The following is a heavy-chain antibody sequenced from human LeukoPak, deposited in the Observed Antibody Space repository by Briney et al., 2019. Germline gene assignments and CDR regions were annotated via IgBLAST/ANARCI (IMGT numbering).Heavy chain of an antibody. CDR3: ARDSSSWTGYFDY. J-gene: IGHJ4*02. V-gene: IGHV1-2*02. CDR1: GGTFSSYA. Sequence: ASVKVSCKASGGTFSSYAISWVRQAPGQGPEWMGWINPNSGGTNYAQKFQGRVTMTRDTSISTAYMELSRLRSDDTAVYYCARDSSSWTGYFDYWGQGTLVTVSS. D-gene: IGHD6-13*01. CDR2: INPNSGGT.